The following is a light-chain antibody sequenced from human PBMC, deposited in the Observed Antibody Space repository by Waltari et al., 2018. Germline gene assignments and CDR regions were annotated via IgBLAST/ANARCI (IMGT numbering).Light chain of an antibody. Sequence: EIVLTQSPATLALSPGERATLPCRASQDVLTYLAWYQQKPGQAPRLLIHGASKRATGIPARFSGSGSGTAFTLTISSLEPEDFAVYYCQQRTIWPWTFGPGTKVNIK. CDR3: QQRTIWPWT. V-gene: IGKV3-11*01. CDR1: QDVLTY. CDR2: GAS. J-gene: IGKJ3*01.